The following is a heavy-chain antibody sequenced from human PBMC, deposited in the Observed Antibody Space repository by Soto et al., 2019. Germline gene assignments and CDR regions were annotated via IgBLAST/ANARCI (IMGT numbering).Heavy chain of an antibody. J-gene: IGHJ6*03. CDR3: SRGSWDDVSGHYYMDV. CDR1: GGRDSSSRAW. CDR2: TYYKSKWYY. D-gene: IGHD3-3*01. V-gene: IGHV6-1*01. Sequence: CGGRDSSSRAWWNRVRQTPSRGLEWLGRTYYKSKWYYNSAVSVKSRITINPDTSKNQFSLQLNSVTPEDTAVYYCSRGSWDDVSGHYYMDVWGKGTTVTVSS.